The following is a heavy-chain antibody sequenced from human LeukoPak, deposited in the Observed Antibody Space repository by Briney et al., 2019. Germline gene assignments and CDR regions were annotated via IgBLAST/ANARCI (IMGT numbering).Heavy chain of an antibody. CDR1: GFTFNDAW. CDR2: ISSSSYI. Sequence: GGSLRLSCAASGFTFNDAWMSWVRQAPGKGLEWVSSISSSSYIYYADSVKGRFTISRDNAKNSLYLQMNSLRAEDTAVYYCARSHNSDFVSAPGAFDIWGQGTMVTVSS. CDR3: ARSHNSDFVSAPGAFDI. V-gene: IGHV3-69-1*01. J-gene: IGHJ3*02. D-gene: IGHD3/OR15-3a*01.